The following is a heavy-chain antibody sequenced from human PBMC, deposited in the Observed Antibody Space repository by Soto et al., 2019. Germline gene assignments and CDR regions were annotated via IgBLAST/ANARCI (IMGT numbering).Heavy chain of an antibody. Sequence: ASLKVSCKASGYTFTSYGICWVRQAPGQGLEWMGWISAYNGNTNYAQKLQGRVTMTTDTSTSTAYMELRSLRSDDTAVYYCARDLGTTVTTWFDYWGQGTQVTVSS. CDR1: GYTFTSYG. J-gene: IGHJ4*02. CDR3: ARDLGTTVTTWFDY. D-gene: IGHD4-4*01. V-gene: IGHV1-18*01. CDR2: ISAYNGNT.